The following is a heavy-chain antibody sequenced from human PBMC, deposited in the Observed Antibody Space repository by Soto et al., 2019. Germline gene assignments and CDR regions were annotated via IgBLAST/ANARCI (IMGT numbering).Heavy chain of an antibody. J-gene: IGHJ4*02. V-gene: IGHV4-31*03. CDR1: GGSISSGGYY. Sequence: PSETLSLTCTVSGGSISSGGYYWSWIRQHPGKGLEWIGYIYYSGSTYYNPSLKSRVTISVDTSKNQFSLKLSSVTAADTAVYYCARGGAAAGTPFDYWGLGILVTVSS. CDR2: IYYSGST. CDR3: ARGGAAAGTPFDY. D-gene: IGHD6-13*01.